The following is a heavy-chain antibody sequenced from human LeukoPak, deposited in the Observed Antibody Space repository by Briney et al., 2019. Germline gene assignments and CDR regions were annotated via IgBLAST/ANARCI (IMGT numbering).Heavy chain of an antibody. CDR1: GGSFSGYY. D-gene: IGHD6-13*01. V-gene: IGHV4-34*01. CDR2: INHSGST. Sequence: SETLSLTCAVYGGSFSGYYWSWIRQLPGKGLEWIGEINHSGSTNYNPSLKSRVTISVDTSKNQFSLKLSSVTAADTAVYYCARGVRYSSSWYSPNGMDVWGKGTTVTVSS. CDR3: ARGVRYSSSWYSPNGMDV. J-gene: IGHJ6*04.